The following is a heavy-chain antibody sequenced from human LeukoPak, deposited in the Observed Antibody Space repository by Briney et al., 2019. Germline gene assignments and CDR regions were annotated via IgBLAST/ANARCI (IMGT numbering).Heavy chain of an antibody. V-gene: IGHV3-23*01. J-gene: IGHJ4*02. D-gene: IGHD3-10*01. CDR1: GFTVSSNY. CDR3: AKKSRGSGSYYGNY. CDR2: ISGSGFTI. Sequence: GGSLRLSCAASGFTVSSNYMSWVRQAPGKGLEWISYISGSGFTIHYADSVKGRFTISRDNSKNTLYLQMNSLRAEDTAVYYCAKKSRGSGSYYGNYWGQGILVTVSS.